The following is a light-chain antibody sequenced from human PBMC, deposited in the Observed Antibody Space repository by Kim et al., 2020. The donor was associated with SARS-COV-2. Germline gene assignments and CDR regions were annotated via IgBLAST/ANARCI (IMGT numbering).Light chain of an antibody. CDR2: GKN. V-gene: IGLV3-19*01. CDR3: NSRDSNDNVV. Sequence: SSELTQDPAVSVALGQTVRITCQGDSLRSYYATWYQQKPGQAPILVIYGKNNRPSGIPDRFSGSSSGYTASLTITGAQAEDEADYYCNSRDSNDNVVFGGGTNLTVL. J-gene: IGLJ2*01. CDR1: SLRSYY.